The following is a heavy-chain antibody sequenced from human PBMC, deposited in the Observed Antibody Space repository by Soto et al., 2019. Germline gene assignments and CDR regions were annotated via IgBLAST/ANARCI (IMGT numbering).Heavy chain of an antibody. J-gene: IGHJ6*02. D-gene: IGHD6-19*01. CDR3: ASPSTHIAVADLLGDYYYGMDV. CDR2: IYYSGST. Sequence: SETLSLTCTVSGGSISSSSYYWGWIRQPPGKGLEWIGSIYYSGSTYYNPSLKSRVTISVDTSKNQFSLKLSSVTAADTAVYYCASPSTHIAVADLLGDYYYGMDVWGQGTTVTVSS. CDR1: GGSISSSSYY. V-gene: IGHV4-39*01.